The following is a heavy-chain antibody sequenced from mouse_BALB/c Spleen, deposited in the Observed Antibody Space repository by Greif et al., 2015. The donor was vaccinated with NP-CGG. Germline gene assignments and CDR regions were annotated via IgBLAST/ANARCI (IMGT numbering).Heavy chain of an antibody. CDR2: ISYSGST. CDR3: ASYRLYYYAMDY. D-gene: IGHD2-14*01. Sequence: EVMLVESGPGLVKPSQSLSLTCTVTGYSITSDYAWNWIRQFPGNKLEWMGYISYSGSTSYNPSLKSRISITRDTSKNQFFLQLNSVTTEDTATYYCASYRLYYYAMDYWGQGTSVTVSS. J-gene: IGHJ4*01. CDR1: GYSITSDYA. V-gene: IGHV3-2*02.